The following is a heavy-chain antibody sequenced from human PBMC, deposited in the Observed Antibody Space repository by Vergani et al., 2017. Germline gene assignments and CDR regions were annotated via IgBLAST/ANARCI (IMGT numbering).Heavy chain of an antibody. Sequence: QVQLVQSGAEVKKPGASVKVSCKASGYTFTGYYMHWVRQAPGQGLEWMGIINPSGGSTSYAQKFQGRVTMTRDTSTSTVYMELSSLRSEDTAVYYCALVYDSSGYYPHVTDYWGQGTLVTVSS. CDR1: GYTFTGYY. V-gene: IGHV1-46*03. CDR2: INPSGGST. CDR3: ALVYDSSGYYPHVTDY. D-gene: IGHD3-22*01. J-gene: IGHJ4*02.